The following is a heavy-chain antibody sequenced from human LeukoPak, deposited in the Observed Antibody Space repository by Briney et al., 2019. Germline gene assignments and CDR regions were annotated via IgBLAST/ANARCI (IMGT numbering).Heavy chain of an antibody. J-gene: IGHJ4*02. V-gene: IGHV4-34*01. CDR3: ARGYSYGIFDY. D-gene: IGHD5-18*01. Sequence: SETLSLTCAVYGGSFSGYYWSWIRQPPGKGLEWIGEINHSGSTNYNPSLKSRVTISVDTSKNQSSLKLSSVTAADTAVYYCARGYSYGIFDYWGQGTLVTVSS. CDR1: GGSFSGYY. CDR2: INHSGST.